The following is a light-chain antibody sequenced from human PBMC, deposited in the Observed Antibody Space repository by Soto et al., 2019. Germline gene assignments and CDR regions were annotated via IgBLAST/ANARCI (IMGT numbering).Light chain of an antibody. J-gene: IGKJ1*01. CDR3: QQYNSWWT. CDR1: QSISSW. V-gene: IGKV1-5*03. Sequence: DIQMTQSPSTLSASVGDRVTITCRASQSISSWLARYQQKPGKAPKLLIYKASSLESGVPSRFSGSGSGTEFTLTISSLQPDDFATYYCQQYNSWWTFGQGTKVEI. CDR2: KAS.